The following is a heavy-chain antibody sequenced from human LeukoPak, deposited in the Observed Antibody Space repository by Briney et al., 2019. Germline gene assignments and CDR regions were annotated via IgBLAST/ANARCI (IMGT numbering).Heavy chain of an antibody. D-gene: IGHD2-15*01. Sequence: SVKVSCKASVGTFSSYAISWVRQAPGQGVEGMGGIIPIFGTANYAQKFQGRVTITADESTSTAYMEVSSLRSEDTAVYYCSGKLGYCSGGSCRTKTDYYYYYYMDVWGKGTTVTVSS. CDR1: VGTFSSYA. J-gene: IGHJ6*03. V-gene: IGHV1-69*13. CDR2: IIPIFGTA. CDR3: SGKLGYCSGGSCRTKTDYYYYYYMDV.